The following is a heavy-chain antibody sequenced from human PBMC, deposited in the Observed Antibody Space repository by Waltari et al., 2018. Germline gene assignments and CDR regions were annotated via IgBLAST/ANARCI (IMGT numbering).Heavy chain of an antibody. CDR1: GFTVSSNY. CDR2: IYSGGST. J-gene: IGHJ2*01. CDR3: ARHPHYYDSSGFWYFDL. V-gene: IGHV3-53*02. D-gene: IGHD3-22*01. Sequence: EVQLVETGGVLIQPGGCLRLSCAASGFTVSSNYMIWVRQAPGKGLEWVSVIYSGGSTYYADSVKGRFTISRDNSKNTLYLQMNSLRAEDTAVYYCARHPHYYDSSGFWYFDLWGRGTLVTVSS.